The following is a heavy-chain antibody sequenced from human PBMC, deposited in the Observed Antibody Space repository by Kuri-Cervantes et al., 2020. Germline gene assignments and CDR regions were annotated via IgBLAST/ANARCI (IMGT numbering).Heavy chain of an antibody. CDR3: ARGLDCSSTSCYGYFDY. V-gene: IGHV4-31*03. CDR1: GGSISSGGYY. CDR2: IYYSGST. Sequence: SETLSLTCTVSGGSISSGGYYWSWIRQHPGKGLEWIGYIYYSGSTNYNPSLKSRVTISVDTSKNQFSLKLSSVTAADTAVYDCARGLDCSSTSCYGYFDYWGQGTLVTVSS. D-gene: IGHD2-2*01. J-gene: IGHJ4*02.